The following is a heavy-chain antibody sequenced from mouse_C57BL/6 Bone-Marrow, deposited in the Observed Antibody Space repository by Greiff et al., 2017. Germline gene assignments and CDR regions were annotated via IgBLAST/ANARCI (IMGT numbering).Heavy chain of an antibody. D-gene: IGHD1-1*01. CDR3: ARGGTTVPSYWYFDV. J-gene: IGHJ1*03. V-gene: IGHV3-8*01. CDR1: GYSITRDY. Sequence: EVQVVESGPGLAKPSQTLSLTCSVTGYSITRDYWNWIRKFPGNKLEYMGYISYSGSTSYNPSLKSRISITRDTSKNQYYLQLNSVTTEDTATYYCARGGTTVPSYWYFDVWGTGTTVTVSS. CDR2: ISYSGST.